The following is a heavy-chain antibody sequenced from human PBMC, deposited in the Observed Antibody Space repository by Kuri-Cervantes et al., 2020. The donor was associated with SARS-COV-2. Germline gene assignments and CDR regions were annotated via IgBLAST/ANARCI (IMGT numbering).Heavy chain of an antibody. CDR1: GFNFSRTD. D-gene: IGHD3-10*01. Sequence: GGSLRLSCAASGFNFSRTDMHWVRQAPGKGLEWVAFISYDGKNKKCIASGKGRFTISRDNSKNTLYLQMSSLRAEDTAVYYCVKDRSGSGSYYYYFDYWGQGTLVTVSS. V-gene: IGHV3-30*18. J-gene: IGHJ4*02. CDR3: VKDRSGSGSYYYYFDY. CDR2: ISYDGKNK.